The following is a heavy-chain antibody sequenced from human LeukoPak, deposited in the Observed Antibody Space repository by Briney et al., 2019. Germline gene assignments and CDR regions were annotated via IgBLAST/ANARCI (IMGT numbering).Heavy chain of an antibody. CDR3: AKGYSSGPDAFDI. CDR1: GFTFSSYS. V-gene: IGHV3-21*01. CDR2: ISSSSSYI. Sequence: PGGSLRLSCAASGFTFSSYSMNWVRQAPGKRLEWVSSISSSSSYIYYADSVKGRFTISRDNAKNSLYLQMNSLRAEDTAVYYCAKGYSSGPDAFDIWGQGTMVTVSS. D-gene: IGHD6-25*01. J-gene: IGHJ3*02.